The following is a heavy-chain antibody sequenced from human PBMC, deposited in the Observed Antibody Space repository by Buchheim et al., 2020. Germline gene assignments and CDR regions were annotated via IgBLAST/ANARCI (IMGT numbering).Heavy chain of an antibody. CDR3: TRDTFGYMGCFDY. V-gene: IGHV3-49*04. CDR2: IRRKAYGGTT. J-gene: IGHJ4*02. Sequence: EVQLVESGGGLVQPGRSLRLSCTASGFTVGDYVMSWVRQAPGKGLEWVALIRRKAYGGTTEYAASVKGRFTISRNDSRGIAYLQMNSLKTEDTAVYYCTRDTFGYMGCFDYWGQGTL. CDR1: GFTVGDYV. D-gene: IGHD5-18*01.